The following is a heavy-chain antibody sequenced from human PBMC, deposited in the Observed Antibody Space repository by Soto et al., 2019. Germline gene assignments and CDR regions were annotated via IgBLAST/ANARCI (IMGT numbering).Heavy chain of an antibody. CDR1: GFTFSNYA. V-gene: IGHV3-23*01. J-gene: IGHJ4*02. D-gene: IGHD2-2*01. CDR2: ISNSGGST. CDR3: AKDRICSSTSCYWDY. Sequence: GGSLRLSCATSGFTFSNYAMSWVRQAPGKGLEWVSGISNSGGSTYYADSVKGRFTISRDSSKNTLFLQMNSLRAEDTAVYYCAKDRICSSTSCYWDYWGQGTLVTVSS.